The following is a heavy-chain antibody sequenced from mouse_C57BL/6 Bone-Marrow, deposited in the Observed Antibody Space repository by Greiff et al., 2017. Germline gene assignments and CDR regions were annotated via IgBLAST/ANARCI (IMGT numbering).Heavy chain of an antibody. CDR2: IDPSDSYT. V-gene: IGHV1-50*01. CDR3: ARIITTEGFAY. Sequence: VQLQQPGAELVKPGASVKLSCKASGYTFTSYWVQWVKQRPGQGLEWIGEIDPSDSYTNYTQKFKGKATLTVDTSSSTAYMQISSLTSEDSAVYYCARIITTEGFAYWGQGTLVTVSA. J-gene: IGHJ3*01. CDR1: GYTFTSYW. D-gene: IGHD1-1*01.